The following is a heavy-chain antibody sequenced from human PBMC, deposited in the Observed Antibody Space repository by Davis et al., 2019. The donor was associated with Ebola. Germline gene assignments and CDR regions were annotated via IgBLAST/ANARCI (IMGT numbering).Heavy chain of an antibody. D-gene: IGHD1-26*01. V-gene: IGHV3-48*04. CDR1: GFTFSSYS. CDR2: ISSSGSTI. Sequence: PGGSLRLSCAASGFTFSSYSMNWVRQAPGKGLEWVSYISSSGSTIYYADSVKGRFTISRDNAKNSLYLQMDSLRVEDTAVYYCARGRTGYSTAGDSWGQGTLVTVSP. CDR3: ARGRTGYSTAGDS. J-gene: IGHJ4*02.